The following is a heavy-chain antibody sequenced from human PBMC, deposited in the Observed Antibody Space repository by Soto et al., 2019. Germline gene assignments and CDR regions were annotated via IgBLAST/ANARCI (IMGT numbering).Heavy chain of an antibody. CDR2: IDTYNGKT. V-gene: IGHV1-18*01. CDR3: ARGITFGGVLNGMDV. D-gene: IGHD3-16*01. J-gene: IGHJ6*02. Sequence: QVQLVQSGVEVKRPGASVKVSCKASGYTFTSYGITWVRQAPGQGLEWMGWIDTYNGKTYYAQNLQGRVTMTTDTPTSTAYMELRSLRSDDTAVYYCARGITFGGVLNGMDVWGQGTTVTVSS. CDR1: GYTFTSYG.